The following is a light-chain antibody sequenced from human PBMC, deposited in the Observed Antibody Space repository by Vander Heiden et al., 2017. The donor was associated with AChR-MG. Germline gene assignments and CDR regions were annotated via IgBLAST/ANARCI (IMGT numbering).Light chain of an antibody. CDR3: QLYGGSPLFA. J-gene: IGKJ3*01. Sequence: EIVLTQSPGTLSLSPGERATLSCRASQSVTSTYLAWYQQRPGQAPRLLIYAASSRATGIPDRFSGSGSGTDFTLTIDRLEPEDFAVYYCQLYGGSPLFAFGPGTKVDSK. CDR2: AAS. CDR1: QSVTSTY. V-gene: IGKV3-20*01.